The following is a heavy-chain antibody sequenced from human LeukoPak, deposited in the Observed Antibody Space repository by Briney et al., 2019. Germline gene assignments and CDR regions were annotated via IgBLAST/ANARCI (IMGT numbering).Heavy chain of an antibody. V-gene: IGHV1-18*01. CDR1: GYTFTSYG. CDR2: ISAYSGNT. D-gene: IGHD6-13*01. CDR3: ASGWEQQLVRGAFDI. J-gene: IGHJ3*02. Sequence: ASVKVSCKASGYTFTSYGISWVRQAPGQGLERMGWISAYSGNTKYAQKLQGRVTMTTDRSTSTAYMELRSLRSDDTAVYYCASGWEQQLVRGAFDIWGQGTMVTVSS.